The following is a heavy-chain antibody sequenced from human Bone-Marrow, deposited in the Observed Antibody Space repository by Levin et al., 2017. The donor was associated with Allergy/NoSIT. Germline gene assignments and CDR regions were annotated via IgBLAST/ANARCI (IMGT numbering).Heavy chain of an antibody. Sequence: SETLSLTCTVSGGSISSSSYYWGWIRQPPGKGLEWIGSIYYSGSTYYNPSLKSRVTISVDTSKNQFSLKLSSVTAADTAVYYCARQAWGILTYDYGMDVWGQGTTVTVSS. CDR2: IYYSGST. CDR1: GGSISSSSYY. V-gene: IGHV4-39*01. CDR3: ARQAWGILTYDYGMDV. D-gene: IGHD2-15*01. J-gene: IGHJ6*02.